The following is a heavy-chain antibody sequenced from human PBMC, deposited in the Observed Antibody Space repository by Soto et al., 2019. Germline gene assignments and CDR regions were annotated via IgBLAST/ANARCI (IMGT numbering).Heavy chain of an antibody. D-gene: IGHD2-8*02. CDR3: ARDKITGLFDY. CDR1: AGSFSGYY. CDR2: INHSGST. V-gene: IGHV4-34*01. Sequence: QVQLQQWGAGLLKPSETLSLTCAVYAGSFSGYYWTWIRQPPGTGLEWIGEINHSGSTNYTPSLKSLVTISVDTSKNQFSLQPTSVTAADTAVYYCARDKITGLFDYWGQGTLVTVAS. J-gene: IGHJ4*02.